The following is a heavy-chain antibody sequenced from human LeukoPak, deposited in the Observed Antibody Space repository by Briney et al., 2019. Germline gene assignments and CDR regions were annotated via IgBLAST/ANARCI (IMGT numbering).Heavy chain of an antibody. Sequence: SETLSLTCTVSGGSISSYYWSWIRQPPGKGQEWIGYFYYSGSTNYNPSLKSRVTISVDTSKNQFSLKLSSVTAADTAVYYCARHLTPGIAAAGLGYWGQGTLVTVSS. D-gene: IGHD6-13*01. J-gene: IGHJ4*02. V-gene: IGHV4-59*08. CDR2: FYYSGST. CDR1: GGSISSYY. CDR3: ARHLTPGIAAAGLGY.